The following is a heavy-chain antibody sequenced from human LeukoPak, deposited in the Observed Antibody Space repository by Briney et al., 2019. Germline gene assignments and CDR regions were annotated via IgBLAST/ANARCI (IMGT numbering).Heavy chain of an antibody. V-gene: IGHV4-30-2*01. CDR2: TFYRGTT. CDR1: GGSITSGGYY. CDR3: ARGKGYDSPSGAFDI. J-gene: IGHJ3*02. D-gene: IGHD3-9*01. Sequence: ASQTLSLTCTVSGGSITSGGYYWSWFRQPPGKGLEWIGYTFYRGTTYYNPSLKSRVTLSLDRSKNQFSLNMTSVTAADTAMYYGARGKGYDSPSGAFDIWGHGAMVTVSS.